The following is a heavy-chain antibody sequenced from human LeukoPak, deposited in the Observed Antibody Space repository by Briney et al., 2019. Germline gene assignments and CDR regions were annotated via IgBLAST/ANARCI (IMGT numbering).Heavy chain of an antibody. D-gene: IGHD3-22*01. CDR2: IIPISGTA. J-gene: IGHJ4*02. V-gene: IGHV1-69*13. CDR3: ARGDDSSGYLFDY. CDR1: GGTFSSYT. Sequence: SVKVSCKASGGTFSSYTISWVRQAPGQGLEWMGGIIPISGTANYAQKFQGRVTITADESTSTAYMELSSLRSEDTAVYYCARGDDSSGYLFDYWGQGTLVTVSS.